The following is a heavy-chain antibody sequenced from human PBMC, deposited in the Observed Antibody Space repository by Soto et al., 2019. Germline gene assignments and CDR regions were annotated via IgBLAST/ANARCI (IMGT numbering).Heavy chain of an antibody. CDR1: GYTFTSYG. D-gene: IGHD1-20*01. CDR2: ISAYNGNT. CDR3: ARWANWKTLNWFDP. V-gene: IGHV1-18*01. Sequence: GASVKVSCKASGYTFTSYGISWVRQAPGQGLEWMGWISAYNGNTNYAQKLQGRVTMTTDTSTSTAYMELRSLRSDDTAVYYCARWANWKTLNWFDPWGQGTLVTVSS. J-gene: IGHJ5*02.